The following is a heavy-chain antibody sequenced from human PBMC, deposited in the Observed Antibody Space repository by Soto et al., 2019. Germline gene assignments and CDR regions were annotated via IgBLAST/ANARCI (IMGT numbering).Heavy chain of an antibody. V-gene: IGHV4-31*02. Sequence: TLSLTCTVSGGSISSGGYYWSWIRQHPGKGLEWIGYIYYSGSTYYNPSLKSRVTISVDTSKNQFSLKLSSVTAADTAVYYCARDSTRVSRGFDYWGQGTLVTVSS. CDR2: IYYSGST. CDR3: ARDSTRVSRGFDY. J-gene: IGHJ4*02. CDR1: GGSISSGGYY. D-gene: IGHD3-10*01.